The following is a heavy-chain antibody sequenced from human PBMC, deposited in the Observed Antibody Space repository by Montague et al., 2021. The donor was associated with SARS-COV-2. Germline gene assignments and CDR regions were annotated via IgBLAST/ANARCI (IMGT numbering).Heavy chain of an antibody. V-gene: IGHV4-34*01. CDR1: GGSFFCYY. CDR3: ARVRYYGSGTSLGMDV. CDR2: INHSGST. J-gene: IGHJ6*02. D-gene: IGHD3-10*01. Sequence: SETLSLTCAVYGGSFFCYYWSWIRQPPGKGLEWIGEINHSGSTNYNPSLKSRVTISVDTSKNQFSLKLSSVTAADTAVYYCARVRYYGSGTSLGMDVWGQGTTVTVSS.